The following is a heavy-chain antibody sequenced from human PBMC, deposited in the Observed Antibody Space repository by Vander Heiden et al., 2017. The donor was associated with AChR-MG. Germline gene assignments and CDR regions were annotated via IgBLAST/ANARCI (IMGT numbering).Heavy chain of an antibody. CDR1: GFPFSSYA. V-gene: IGHV3-30-3*01. J-gene: IGHJ4*02. CDR2: ISYDGSNK. Sequence: QVQLVESGGGVVQPGRSLRLPCAASGFPFSSYAMHWVRQAPGKGLEWVAVISYDGSNKYYADSVKGRFTISRDNSKNTLYLQMNSLRAEDTAVYYCARDLWELSGSFDYWGQGTLVTVSS. D-gene: IGHD1-26*01. CDR3: ARDLWELSGSFDY.